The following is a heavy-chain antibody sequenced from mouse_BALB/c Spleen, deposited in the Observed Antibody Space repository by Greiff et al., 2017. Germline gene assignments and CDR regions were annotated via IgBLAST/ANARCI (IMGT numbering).Heavy chain of an antibody. CDR2: IDPETGGT. CDR1: GYTFTDYE. J-gene: IGHJ3*01. Sequence: VQLQQSGAELVRPGASVTLSCKASGYTFTDYEMHWVKQTPVHGLEWIGAIDPETGGTAYNQKFKGKATLTADKSSSTAYMELRSLTSEDSAVYYCTRSGDYGYDEGFAYWGQGTLVTVSA. V-gene: IGHV1-15*01. D-gene: IGHD2-2*01. CDR3: TRSGDYGYDEGFAY.